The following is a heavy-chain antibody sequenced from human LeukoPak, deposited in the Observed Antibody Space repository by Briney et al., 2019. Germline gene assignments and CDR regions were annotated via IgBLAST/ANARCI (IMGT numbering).Heavy chain of an antibody. V-gene: IGHV4-30-4*01. CDR3: ARVRSYDSSHVSG. J-gene: IGHJ4*02. D-gene: IGHD3-22*01. CDR1: GGSISSGEYY. Sequence: PSQTLSLTCTFSGGSISSGEYYWRRIRQPPGKGLEWIGYIYYSGSTYYNPSLKSRVTISLDTSKNQFSLKLSSVTAADTAIYYSARVRSYDSSHVSGWGQGTLVTVSS. CDR2: IYYSGST.